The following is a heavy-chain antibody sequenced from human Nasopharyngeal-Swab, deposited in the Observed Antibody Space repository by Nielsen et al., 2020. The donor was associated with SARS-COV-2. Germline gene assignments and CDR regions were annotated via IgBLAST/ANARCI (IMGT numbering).Heavy chain of an antibody. CDR3: AREEWELGRGY. Sequence: SETLSLTCTVSGGSISSGDYYWSWLRQPPGKGLDWIRYIYYSGSTYYNPSLKSRVTIPVDTSKNQFSLTLSSVTAADTAVYYCAREEWELGRGYWGQGTLVTVSS. V-gene: IGHV4-30-4*01. CDR2: IYYSGST. CDR1: GGSISSGDYY. J-gene: IGHJ4*01. D-gene: IGHD1-26*01.